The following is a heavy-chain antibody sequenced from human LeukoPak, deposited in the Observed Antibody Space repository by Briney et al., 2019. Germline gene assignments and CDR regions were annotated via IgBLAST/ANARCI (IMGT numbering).Heavy chain of an antibody. V-gene: IGHV3-64*01. D-gene: IGHD3-10*01. CDR2: ISSNGGST. J-gene: IGHJ4*02. Sequence: GGSLRLSCAASGFTFSTYPMHWARQAPGTGLESVSAISSNGGSTYYANSVKGRFTISRDNSKNTLYLQVGSLRAEDMAVYYCARYYRSGLDYWGQGTLVTVSS. CDR1: GFTFSTYP. CDR3: ARYYRSGLDY.